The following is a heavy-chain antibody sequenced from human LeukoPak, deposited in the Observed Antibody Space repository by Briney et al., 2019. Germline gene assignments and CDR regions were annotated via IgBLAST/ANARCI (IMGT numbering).Heavy chain of an antibody. CDR2: IIPIFGSA. CDR1: GDIFSNSG. V-gene: IGHV1-69*01. CDR3: ARYALGSSYFDY. Sequence: GSSVKVSCKASGDIFSNSGITWVRQAPGQGLEWMGGIIPIFGSANYAQKFQGRITVTADESTSTGYMELSSLRSEDTAVYFCARYALGSSYFDYWGQGTPVTVSS. J-gene: IGHJ4*02. D-gene: IGHD6-6*01.